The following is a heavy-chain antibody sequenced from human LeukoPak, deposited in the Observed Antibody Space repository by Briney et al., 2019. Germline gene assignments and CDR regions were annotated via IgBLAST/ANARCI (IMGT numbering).Heavy chain of an antibody. CDR3: ARGRRLIVVGHYYYYMDV. D-gene: IGHD3-22*01. J-gene: IGHJ6*03. Sequence: PSETLSLTCAVYGGSFSGYYWSWIRQPPGKGLEWIGEINHSGSTNYNPSLKSRVTISVDTSKNQFSLKLSSVTAADTAVYYCARGRRLIVVGHYYYYMDVWGKGPTVTVSS. CDR2: INHSGST. V-gene: IGHV4-34*01. CDR1: GGSFSGYY.